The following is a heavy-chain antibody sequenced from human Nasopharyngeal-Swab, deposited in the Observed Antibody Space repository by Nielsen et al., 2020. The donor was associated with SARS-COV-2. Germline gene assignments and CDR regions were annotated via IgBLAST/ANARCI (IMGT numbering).Heavy chain of an antibody. V-gene: IGHV5-10-1*01. CDR1: GYSFTSYW. D-gene: IGHD3/OR15-3a*01. J-gene: IGHJ6*02. Sequence: GGSLRLSCKGSGYSFTSYWISWVRQMPGKGLEWMGRIDPSDSYTNYSPSFQGHVTISADKSISTAYLQWCSLKASDTAMYYCARAGLPDTYYYYYGMDVWGQGTTVTVSS. CDR3: ARAGLPDTYYYYYGMDV. CDR2: IDPSDSYT.